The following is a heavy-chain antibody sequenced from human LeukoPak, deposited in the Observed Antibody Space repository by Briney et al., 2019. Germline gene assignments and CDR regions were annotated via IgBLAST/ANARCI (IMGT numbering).Heavy chain of an antibody. V-gene: IGHV3-30-3*02. Sequence: PGGSLRLSCAASGFTFSSYAMHWVRQAPGKGLEWVAVISYDGRNKYYADSVEGRFTISRDNSKNTLYLQMNSLRAEDTAVYYCAKKAKEFDYYDSSGYFDYWGQGTLVTVSS. CDR2: ISYDGRNK. CDR3: AKKAKEFDYYDSSGYFDY. D-gene: IGHD3-22*01. CDR1: GFTFSSYA. J-gene: IGHJ4*02.